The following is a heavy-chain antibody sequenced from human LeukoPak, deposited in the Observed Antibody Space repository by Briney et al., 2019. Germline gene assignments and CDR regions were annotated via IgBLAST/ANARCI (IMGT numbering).Heavy chain of an antibody. Sequence: GGSLRLSCAASGFTFQDYGMHWVRQAAGRGLEWVSGINRRSTSIGYADSVEGRFSISRDNAENSLYLQINCLRPEDTALYYCVKEKDGLHYFDFWGQGALVTVSS. J-gene: IGHJ4*02. V-gene: IGHV3-9*01. CDR3: VKEKDGLHYFDF. CDR2: INRRSTSI. D-gene: IGHD3-16*01. CDR1: GFTFQDYG.